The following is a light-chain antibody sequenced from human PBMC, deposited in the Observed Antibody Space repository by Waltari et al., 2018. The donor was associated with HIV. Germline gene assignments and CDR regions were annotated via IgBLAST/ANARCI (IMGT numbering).Light chain of an antibody. CDR1: SFNGGRNF. J-gene: IGLJ1*01. CDR2: RDN. CDR3: AAWDDSLSGSYV. Sequence: QSVLTQPPSASGTPGQRVTIACSGSSFNGGRNFVSWYRQFPVTAPKVLIFRDNQRPSGVPDRFSGSKSGASASLAISGLRSEDEADYYCAAWDDSLSGSYVFGPGTKVTVL. V-gene: IGLV1-47*01.